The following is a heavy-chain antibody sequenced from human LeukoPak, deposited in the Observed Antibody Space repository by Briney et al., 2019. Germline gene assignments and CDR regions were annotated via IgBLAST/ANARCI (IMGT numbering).Heavy chain of an antibody. Sequence: SETLSLTCTVSSGSISTSNYYWGWVRQPPGKALEWIGNIFYSGSTYYSPSLKSRVTISLDTSRNQFSLKLNSVTAADTAVYYCAKPNGYGLTDIWGQGTMVTVSS. J-gene: IGHJ3*02. CDR3: AKPNGYGLTDI. D-gene: IGHD3-22*01. CDR1: SGSISTSNYY. CDR2: IFYSGST. V-gene: IGHV4-39*07.